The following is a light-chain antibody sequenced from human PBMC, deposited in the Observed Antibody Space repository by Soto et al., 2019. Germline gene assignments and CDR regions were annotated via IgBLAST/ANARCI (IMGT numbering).Light chain of an antibody. V-gene: IGKV3-15*01. J-gene: IGKJ4*01. CDR2: GAS. CDR1: QSVRSD. Sequence: EIVMTQSPATLSVSPGERATLSCRASQSVRSDLAWYQQKPGQAPRLLISGASTRATGIPARFSGSGSGTEFTLTISSLQSEDFAVYYCQQYNNWPRLTFGGGTKVEIK. CDR3: QQYNNWPRLT.